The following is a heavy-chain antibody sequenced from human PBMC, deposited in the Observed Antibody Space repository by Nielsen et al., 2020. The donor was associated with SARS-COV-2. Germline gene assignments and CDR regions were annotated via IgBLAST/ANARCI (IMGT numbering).Heavy chain of an antibody. V-gene: IGHV3-13*01. J-gene: IGHJ4*02. CDR3: AKRYYDILTGSGGFDY. D-gene: IGHD3-9*01. Sequence: ETLSFTCAASGFTFSSYDMHWVRQATGKGLEWVSAIGTAGDTYYADSVKGRFTISRDNSKNTLYLQMNSLRAEDTAVYYCAKRYYDILTGSGGFDYWGQGTLVTVSS. CDR2: IGTAGDT. CDR1: GFTFSSYD.